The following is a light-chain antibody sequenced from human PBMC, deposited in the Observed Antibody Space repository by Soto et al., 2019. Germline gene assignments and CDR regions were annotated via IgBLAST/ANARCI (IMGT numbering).Light chain of an antibody. Sequence: DIQMTQSPSTLSGSVGGRVTITCRASQTISSYLNWYQQKPGKPPKLLIYGASSLQTGVPSRFSGSGSGTDVTLTISSLQPEEFATYFCQQSYITPWTFGQGTKV. CDR1: QTISSY. CDR3: QQSYITPWT. V-gene: IGKV1-39*01. J-gene: IGKJ1*01. CDR2: GAS.